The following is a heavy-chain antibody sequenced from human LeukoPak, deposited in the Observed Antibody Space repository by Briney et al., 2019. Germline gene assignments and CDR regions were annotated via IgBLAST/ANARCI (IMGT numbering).Heavy chain of an antibody. D-gene: IGHD3-3*01. CDR1: GFTFSSYA. J-gene: IGHJ6*03. CDR3: ARDGQKGTYYDFWSGYFRYMDV. V-gene: IGHV3-7*01. CDR2: IKQDGSEK. Sequence: GSLVLSCAASGFTFSSYAMNWVRQAPGKGLEWVANIKQDGSEKYYVDSVKGRFTISRNNAKNSLYLQMNSLRAEDTAVYYCARDGQKGTYYDFWSGYFRYMDVWGKGTTVTVSS.